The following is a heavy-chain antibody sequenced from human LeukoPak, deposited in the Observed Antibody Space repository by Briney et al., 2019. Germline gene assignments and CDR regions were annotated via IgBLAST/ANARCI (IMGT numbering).Heavy chain of an antibody. J-gene: IGHJ3*02. D-gene: IGHD3-22*01. V-gene: IGHV1-69*13. CDR1: GGTFSSYA. CDR2: IIPIFGTA. Sequence: APVKVSCKASGGTFSSYAISWVRQAPGQGLEWMGGIIPIFGTANYAQKFQGRVTITADESTSTAYMELSSLRSEDTAVYYCARGGPDSSGYQDAFDIWGQGTMVTVSS. CDR3: ARGGPDSSGYQDAFDI.